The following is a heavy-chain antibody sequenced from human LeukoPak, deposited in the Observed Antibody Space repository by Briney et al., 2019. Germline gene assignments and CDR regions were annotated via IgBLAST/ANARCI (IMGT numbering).Heavy chain of an antibody. CDR1: GFAFSTYG. J-gene: IGHJ4*02. Sequence: GGSLRLSCAASGFAFSTYGMHWVRQAPGKGLEWVAVIWYDGSNKYYADSVKGRFTISRDNSKNTLYLQMNSLRAEDTAVYYCAKAPSWTPYQFDYWGQGTLVTVSS. D-gene: IGHD2-2*01. CDR2: IWYDGSNK. CDR3: AKAPSWTPYQFDY. V-gene: IGHV3-33*06.